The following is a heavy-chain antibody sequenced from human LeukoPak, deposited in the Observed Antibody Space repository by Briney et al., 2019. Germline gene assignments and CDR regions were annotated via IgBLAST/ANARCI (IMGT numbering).Heavy chain of an antibody. V-gene: IGHV3-23*01. D-gene: IGHD4-17*01. CDR2: IRGGGTSE. J-gene: IGHJ3*02. CDR1: GFTFSAYA. Sequence: LPGGSLRLSCTASGFTFSAYAMMWVRQAPGKGPEWVSAIRGGGTSEFYADSVKGRFRISRDNSKDTLFLQMNSLRAEDTAVYYCARDPNGDYIGAFDMWGPGTMVTVSS. CDR3: ARDPNGDYIGAFDM.